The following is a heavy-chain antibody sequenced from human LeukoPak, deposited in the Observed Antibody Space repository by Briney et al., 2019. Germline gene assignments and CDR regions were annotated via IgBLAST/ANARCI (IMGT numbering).Heavy chain of an antibody. CDR1: GFTFSSYD. CDR2: IGTAGDT. V-gene: IGHV3-13*04. Sequence: PGGSLRLSCAASGFTFSSYDMHWVRQPTGKGLEWVSAIGTAGDTYYPGSVKGRFTISRENANNSLYLQMNSLRAGDTAVYYCVRGTGYSAYDYDFDYWGQGTLVTVSS. J-gene: IGHJ4*02. D-gene: IGHD5-12*01. CDR3: VRGTGYSAYDYDFDY.